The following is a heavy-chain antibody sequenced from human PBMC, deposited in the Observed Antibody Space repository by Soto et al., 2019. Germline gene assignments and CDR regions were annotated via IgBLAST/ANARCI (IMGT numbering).Heavy chain of an antibody. CDR2: MNPSTGNT. D-gene: IGHD6-19*01. CDR3: ARGRIIVAGGFDP. CDR1: GYTFTSYD. V-gene: IGHV1-8*01. J-gene: IGHJ5*02. Sequence: QVQLVQSGAEVKKPGASVKVSCKASGYTFTSYDIIWVRQATGQGLEWMGWMNPSTGNTDSAEKFQGRITMTRNTSISTVYMEVSRLNFEDTAVYYCARGRIIVAGGFDPWGQGTLVTVSS.